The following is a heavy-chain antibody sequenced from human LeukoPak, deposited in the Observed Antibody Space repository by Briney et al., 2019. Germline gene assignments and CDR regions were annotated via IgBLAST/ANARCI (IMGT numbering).Heavy chain of an antibody. CDR3: ARDFSDEQQLVRGEY. D-gene: IGHD6-13*01. CDR1: GYTFTSYY. Sequence: ASVKVSCKASGYTFTSYYMHWVRQAPGQGLEWMGGIIPISGAAEYAQKFQGRVTITADEPTTTAYMELTSLTSDDTAVYYCARDFSDEQQLVRGEYWGQGTLATVSS. V-gene: IGHV1-69*13. J-gene: IGHJ4*02. CDR2: IIPISGAA.